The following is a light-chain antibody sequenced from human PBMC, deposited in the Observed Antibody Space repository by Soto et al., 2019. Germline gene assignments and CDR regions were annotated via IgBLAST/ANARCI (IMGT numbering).Light chain of an antibody. CDR2: EVS. CDR3: CSYAGSSTPLT. J-gene: IGLJ1*01. V-gene: IGLV2-23*02. CDR1: SSDVGSYNL. Sequence: QSAVTQPASVSGSPGQSVTISCTGTSSDVGSYNLVSWYQQHPGKAPKLMIYEVSKRPSGVSNRFSGSKSGNTASLTISGLQAEDEADYYCCSYAGSSTPLTLGTGTKVTV.